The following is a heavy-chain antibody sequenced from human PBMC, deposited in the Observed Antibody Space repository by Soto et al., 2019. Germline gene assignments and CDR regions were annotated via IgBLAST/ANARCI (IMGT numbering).Heavy chain of an antibody. CDR3: ARLRYSSGWYSAFDI. V-gene: IGHV4-59*08. D-gene: IGHD6-19*01. CDR2: IYYSGST. CDR1: GGSISSYY. J-gene: IGHJ3*02. Sequence: SETLSLTCTVSGGSISSYYWSWIRQPPGKGLEWIGYIYYSGSTNCNPSLKSRVTISVDTSKNQFSLKLSSVTAADTAVYYCARLRYSSGWYSAFDIWGQGTMVTVSS.